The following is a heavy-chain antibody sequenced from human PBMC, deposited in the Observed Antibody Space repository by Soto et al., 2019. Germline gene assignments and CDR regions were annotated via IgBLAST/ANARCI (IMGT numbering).Heavy chain of an antibody. J-gene: IGHJ3*02. V-gene: IGHV1-2*02. Sequence: SVKVSCKASGYTFTGYYMHWVRQAPGQGLEWMGWINPNSGGTNYAQEFRGRVTLTRDTSISTAYMELSRLRSDDTALYYCARDYGDAFDIWGQGTMVTVSS. CDR2: INPNSGGT. CDR3: ARDYGDAFDI. CDR1: GYTFTGYY. D-gene: IGHD4-17*01.